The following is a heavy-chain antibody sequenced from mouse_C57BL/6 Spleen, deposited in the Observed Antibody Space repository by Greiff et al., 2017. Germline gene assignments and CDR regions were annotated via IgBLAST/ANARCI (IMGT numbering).Heavy chain of an antibody. CDR2: IDPEDGDT. D-gene: IGHD1-1*01. J-gene: IGHJ4*01. Sequence: VQLQQSGAELVRPGASVKLSCTASGFNIKDYYMHWVKQRPEQGLEWIGRIDPEDGDTEYAPKFQGKATMTTDTSSNTAYLQLSSLTSEDTAVSYCTTTGLLRYPYAMDYWGQGTSVTVSS. V-gene: IGHV14-1*01. CDR3: TTTGLLRYPYAMDY. CDR1: GFNIKDYY.